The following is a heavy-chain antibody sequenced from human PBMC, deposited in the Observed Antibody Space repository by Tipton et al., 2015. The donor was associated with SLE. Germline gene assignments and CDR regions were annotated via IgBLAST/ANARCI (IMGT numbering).Heavy chain of an antibody. Sequence: TLSLTCHVAGGAIRNSPYYWAWIRQPPGKRLEWIGSVFVTGYTAYNPSLEGRMSISVDTSNNEFSLKLSSVTAADTAVYFCARQDLGRAATLTFDIWGLGTLVTVSS. CDR1: GGAIRNSPYY. CDR2: VFVTGYT. CDR3: ARQDLGRAATLTFDI. J-gene: IGHJ4*02. V-gene: IGHV4-39*01. D-gene: IGHD6-25*01.